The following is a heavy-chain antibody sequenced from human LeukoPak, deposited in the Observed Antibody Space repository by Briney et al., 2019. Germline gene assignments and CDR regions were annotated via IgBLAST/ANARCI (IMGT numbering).Heavy chain of an antibody. Sequence: SQTLSLTCTVSGGSISSGSYYWSWIRQPAGKGLEWIGRIYTSGSTNYNPSLKSRVTISVDTSKNQFSLKLSSVTAADTAVYYCARVNMVRGVSGMDVWGQGTTVTVSS. CDR2: IYTSGST. CDR1: GGSISSGSYY. V-gene: IGHV4-61*02. J-gene: IGHJ6*02. CDR3: ARVNMVRGVSGMDV. D-gene: IGHD3-10*01.